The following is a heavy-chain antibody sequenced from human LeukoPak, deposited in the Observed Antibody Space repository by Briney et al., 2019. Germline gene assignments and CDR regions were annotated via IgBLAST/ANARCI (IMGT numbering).Heavy chain of an antibody. CDR2: INTNTGNP. J-gene: IGHJ4*02. D-gene: IGHD5-12*01. Sequence: ASVKVSCKASGYTFTSYAMNWVRQAPGQGLEWMGWINTNTGNPTYAQGFTGRFVFSLDTSVSTAYPQISSLKAEDTAVYYCARKVYSGYDRLYYFDYWGQGTLVTVSS. CDR1: GYTFTSYA. CDR3: ARKVYSGYDRLYYFDY. V-gene: IGHV7-4-1*02.